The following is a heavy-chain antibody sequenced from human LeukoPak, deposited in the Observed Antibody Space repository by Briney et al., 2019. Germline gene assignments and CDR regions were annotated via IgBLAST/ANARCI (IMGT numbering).Heavy chain of an antibody. D-gene: IGHD2-21*01. V-gene: IGHV1-69*04. CDR1: GGTFSSYA. Sequence: GASVKVSCKASGGTFSSYAISWVRQAPGQGLEWMGRIIPILGIANYAQKFQGRVTITADKSTSTAYMELSSLRSEDTAVYYCARDPIGYSPDYFDYWGQGTLVTVSS. CDR3: ARDPIGYSPDYFDY. J-gene: IGHJ4*02. CDR2: IIPILGIA.